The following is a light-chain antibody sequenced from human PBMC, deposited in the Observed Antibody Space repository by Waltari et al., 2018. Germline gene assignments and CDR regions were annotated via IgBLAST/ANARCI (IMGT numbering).Light chain of an antibody. J-gene: IGKJ1*01. CDR2: AAS. CDR3: QHYYNYPWT. CDR1: HGISSY. Sequence: AIRMTQSPSSFSASTGDRVPITCRASHGISSYLAWYQQKPGQAPKLLIYAASTLQSGVPSRFSGSGSGTDFTLTISCLQSEDFATYFCQHYYNYPWTFGQGTKVEIK. V-gene: IGKV1-8*01.